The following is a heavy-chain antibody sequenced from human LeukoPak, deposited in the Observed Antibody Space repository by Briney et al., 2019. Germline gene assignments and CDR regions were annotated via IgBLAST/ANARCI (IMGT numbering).Heavy chain of an antibody. CDR3: ARDKAVWGCSYDLTAYYFDY. Sequence: SETLSLTCTVSGGSISSYYWSWIRQPAGKGLEWIGRIYTSGSTNYNPSLKSRVTMSVDTSKNQFSLKLSSVTAADTAVYYCARDKAVWGCSYDLTAYYFDYWGQGTLVTVSS. J-gene: IGHJ4*02. V-gene: IGHV4-4*07. CDR2: IYTSGST. CDR1: GGSISSYY. D-gene: IGHD5-18*01.